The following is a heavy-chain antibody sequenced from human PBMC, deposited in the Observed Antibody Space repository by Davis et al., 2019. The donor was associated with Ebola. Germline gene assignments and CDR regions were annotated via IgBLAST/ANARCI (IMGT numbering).Heavy chain of an antibody. D-gene: IGHD3-22*01. CDR3: SRGTSSGFYGGRHDF. CDR1: GGSISSSSYY. CDR2: IYYSGST. Sequence: SETLSLTCTVSGGSISSSSYYWGWIRQPPGKGLEWIGSIYYSGSTDYNPALKSRVTISRDTSKNQVSLTLNSVTAADTAVYFCSRGTSSGFYGGRHDFWGLGTLVTVSS. J-gene: IGHJ4*02. V-gene: IGHV4-39*07.